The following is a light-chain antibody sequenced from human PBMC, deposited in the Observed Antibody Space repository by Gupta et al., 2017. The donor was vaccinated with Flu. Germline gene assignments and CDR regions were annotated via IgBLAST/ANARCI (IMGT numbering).Light chain of an antibody. J-gene: IGLJ2*01. V-gene: IGLV3-1*01. CDR1: KMGDKF. Sequence: SYEWSQPPSVSVSPGQTASIPCAGDKMGDKFASWYQQKAGQSPVLVIYQDDKRPSGIPERFSGTNSGNTATMTISGTQATDEADYYCQAWDGISVVFGGGTKLTVL. CDR3: QAWDGISVV. CDR2: QDD.